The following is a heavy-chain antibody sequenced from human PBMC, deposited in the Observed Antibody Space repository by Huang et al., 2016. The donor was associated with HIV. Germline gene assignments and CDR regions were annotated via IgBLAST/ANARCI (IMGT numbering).Heavy chain of an antibody. Sequence: EVQLVQSGAEVKKPGESLKISCKGSGFSFTNYWIGWVRQMPGKGLEWRGIIYPGDSETTYSPAFRGQVTISADKSINTAYLQWNSLKASDSAMYYCARPLLGYSNGYYFDYWGQGTLVTVSS. CDR2: IYPGDSET. J-gene: IGHJ4*02. CDR1: GFSFTNYW. CDR3: ARPLLGYSNGYYFDY. D-gene: IGHD5-18*01. V-gene: IGHV5-51*03.